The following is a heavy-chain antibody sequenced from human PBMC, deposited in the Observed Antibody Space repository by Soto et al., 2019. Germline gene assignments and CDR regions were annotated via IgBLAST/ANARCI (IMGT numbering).Heavy chain of an antibody. CDR3: ARDEMYYDFWSGYRHWFDP. Sequence: KPSETLSLTCTVSGGSISSGGYYWSWIRQHPGKGLEWIGYIYYSGSTYYNPSLKSRVTISVDTSKNQFSLKLSSVTAADTAVYYCARDEMYYDFWSGYRHWFDPWGQGTLATVSS. CDR1: GGSISSGGYY. CDR2: IYYSGST. J-gene: IGHJ5*02. D-gene: IGHD3-3*01. V-gene: IGHV4-31*02.